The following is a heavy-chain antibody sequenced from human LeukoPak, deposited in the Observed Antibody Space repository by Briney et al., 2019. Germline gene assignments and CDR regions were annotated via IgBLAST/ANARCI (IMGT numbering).Heavy chain of an antibody. CDR1: GFTFSNYS. CDR3: ARDLTTYDSSGYYYVPFDY. V-gene: IGHV3-48*01. D-gene: IGHD3-22*01. J-gene: IGHJ4*02. CDR2: ISSSSSTI. Sequence: GGSLRLSCAASGFTFSNYSMNWVRQAPGKGLEWVSYISSSSSTIYYADSVKGRFTISRDNAKNSLYLQMNSLRAEDTAVYYCARDLTTYDSSGYYYVPFDYWGQGTLVTVSS.